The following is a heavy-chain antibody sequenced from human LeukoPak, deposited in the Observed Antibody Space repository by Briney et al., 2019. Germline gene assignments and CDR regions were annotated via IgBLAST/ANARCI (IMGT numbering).Heavy chain of an antibody. Sequence: GGSLRLSCAASGFTFSSYSMNWVRQAPGKGLEWVSSISSSSSYIYYADSVKGRFTISRDNAKNSLYLQMNSLRAEDTAVYYCASLPIVVVPAALPGDYYYMDVWGKGTTVTVSS. CDR2: ISSSSSYI. CDR1: GFTFSSYS. CDR3: ASLPIVVVPAALPGDYYYMDV. V-gene: IGHV3-21*01. J-gene: IGHJ6*03. D-gene: IGHD2-2*01.